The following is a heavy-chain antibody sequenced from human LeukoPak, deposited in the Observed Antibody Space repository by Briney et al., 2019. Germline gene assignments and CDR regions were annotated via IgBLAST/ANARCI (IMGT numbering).Heavy chain of an antibody. D-gene: IGHD6-19*01. CDR3: ARDFVAGPRGGY. Sequence: GGSLRLSCAASGFTFSSYSMNWVRQAPGKGLEWVSSISSSSSYIYYADSVKGRFTISRDNAKNSLCLQMNSLRAEDTAVYYCARDFVAGPRGGYWGQGTLVTVSS. V-gene: IGHV3-21*01. CDR2: ISSSSSYI. J-gene: IGHJ4*02. CDR1: GFTFSSYS.